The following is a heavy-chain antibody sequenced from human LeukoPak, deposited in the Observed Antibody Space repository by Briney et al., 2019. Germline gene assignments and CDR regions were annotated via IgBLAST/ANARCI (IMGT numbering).Heavy chain of an antibody. CDR3: AKSVESAVTTNPYFDY. CDR2: ISGSGVST. J-gene: IGHJ4*02. V-gene: IGHV3-23*01. CDR1: GFTFSDYA. Sequence: GGSLRLSCAASGFTFSDYAMSWVRQALGKGLSWVSVISGSGVSTYNADSVKGRFTISRDNSKNMLYLQINSLRAEDTAVYYCAKSVESAVTTNPYFDYWGQGTLVTVSS. D-gene: IGHD4-17*01.